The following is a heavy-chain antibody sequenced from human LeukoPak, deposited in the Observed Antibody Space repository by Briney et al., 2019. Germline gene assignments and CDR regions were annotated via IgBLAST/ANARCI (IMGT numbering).Heavy chain of an antibody. CDR1: GGSISSYY. V-gene: IGHV4-4*09. CDR2: IYTSGST. Sequence: KSSETLSLTCTVSGGSISSYYWSWIRQPPGKGLEWIGCIYTSGSTNYNPSLKSRVTISVDTSKNQFSLKLSSVTAADTAVYYCARGSPYSSGWYGAWGQGTLVTVSS. J-gene: IGHJ5*02. CDR3: ARGSPYSSGWYGA. D-gene: IGHD6-19*01.